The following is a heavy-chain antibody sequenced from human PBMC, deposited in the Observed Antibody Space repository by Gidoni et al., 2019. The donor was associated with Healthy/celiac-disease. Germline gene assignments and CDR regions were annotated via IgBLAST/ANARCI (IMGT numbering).Heavy chain of an antibody. CDR2: IIPILGIA. Sequence: QVQLVQSGAEGKKPGSSVKVSCKASGGPFSSYAISWVRQAPGQGLEWMGRIIPILGIANYAQKFQGRVTITADKSTSTAYMELSSLRSEDTAVYYCATAGVEMATIYFDYWGQGTLVTVSS. J-gene: IGHJ4*02. V-gene: IGHV1-69*04. CDR1: GGPFSSYA. CDR3: ATAGVEMATIYFDY. D-gene: IGHD5-12*01.